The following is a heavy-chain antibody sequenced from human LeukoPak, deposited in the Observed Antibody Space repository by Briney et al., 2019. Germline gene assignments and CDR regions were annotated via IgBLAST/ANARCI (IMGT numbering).Heavy chain of an antibody. V-gene: IGHV3-66*04. D-gene: IGHD6-19*01. CDR2: IYSGGIT. CDR1: GFTFSSYA. CDR3: ARQVAGPYYFDS. J-gene: IGHJ4*02. Sequence: GGSLRLPCAASGFTFSSYAMSWVRQAPGKGLDWVSVIYSGGITYYADSVKGRFTISRDNSKNTLYLQMNSLRVEDTAVYYCARQVAGPYYFDSWGQGTLVTVSS.